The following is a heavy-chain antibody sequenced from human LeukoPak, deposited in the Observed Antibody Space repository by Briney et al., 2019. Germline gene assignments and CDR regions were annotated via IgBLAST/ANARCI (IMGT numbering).Heavy chain of an antibody. D-gene: IGHD4/OR15-4a*01. J-gene: IGHJ4*02. CDR1: GFSFSSSN. CDR3: AKDLGNGENYGFLDY. Sequence: GGSPRLSCAASGFSFSSSNMNWVRQTPDKGLEWVASISSSGGRTYYADFAKGRFTVSRDNSKNTLYLQMDSLRVEDTAIYYCAKDLGNGENYGFLDYWGQGTLVTVSS. CDR2: ISSSGGRT. V-gene: IGHV3-23*01.